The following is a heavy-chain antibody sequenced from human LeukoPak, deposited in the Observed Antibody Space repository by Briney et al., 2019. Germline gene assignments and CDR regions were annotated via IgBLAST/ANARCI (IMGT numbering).Heavy chain of an antibody. V-gene: IGHV3-74*01. J-gene: IGHJ6*03. CDR3: AKGSIVGATSYYYMDV. CDR1: GFTFSSYW. Sequence: GGSLRLSCAASGFTFSSYWMHWVRQAPGKGLVWVSRINSDGSSTSYADSVKGRFTISRDNAKNTLYLQMNSLRAEDTAVYYCAKGSIVGATSYYYMDVWGKGTTVTISS. D-gene: IGHD1-26*01. CDR2: INSDGSST.